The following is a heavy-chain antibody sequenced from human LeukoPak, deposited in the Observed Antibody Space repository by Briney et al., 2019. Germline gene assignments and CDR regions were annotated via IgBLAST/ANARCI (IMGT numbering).Heavy chain of an antibody. D-gene: IGHD4-17*01. CDR3: ARVNSGTVIDY. J-gene: IGHJ4*02. Sequence: SETLSLTCAVYGGSFNGYYWSWIRQPPGKGLEWIGEINHSGSTNYNPSLKSRVTISVDTSKNQFSLKLSSVTAADTAVYYCARVNSGTVIDYWGQGTLVTVSS. CDR1: GGSFNGYY. CDR2: INHSGST. V-gene: IGHV4-34*01.